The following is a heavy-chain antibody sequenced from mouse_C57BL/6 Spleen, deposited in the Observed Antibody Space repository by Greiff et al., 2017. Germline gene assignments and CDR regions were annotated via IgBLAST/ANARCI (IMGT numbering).Heavy chain of an antibody. V-gene: IGHV1-47*01. CDR3: ARRVYGYDGRYFDV. D-gene: IGHD2-2*01. CDR1: GYTFTTYP. Sequence: LQESGAELVKPGASVKMSCKASGYTFTTYPIEWMKQNHGKSLEWIGNFHPYNDDTKYNEKLKGKATLTVEKSSSTVYLELRRLTSDDSAVYYCARRVYGYDGRYFDVWGTGTTVTVSS. J-gene: IGHJ1*03. CDR2: FHPYNDDT.